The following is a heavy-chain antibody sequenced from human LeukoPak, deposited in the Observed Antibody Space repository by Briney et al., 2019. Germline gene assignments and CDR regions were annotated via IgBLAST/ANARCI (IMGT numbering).Heavy chain of an antibody. CDR1: GGTFSSYA. CDR2: IIPILGIA. CDR3: ARDSKFRWSGIAVAGRPLFDY. Sequence: GASVKVSCKASGGTFSSYAISWVRQAPGQGLEWMGRIIPILGIANYAQKFQGRVTITADKSTSTAYMELSSLRSEDTAVYYCARDSKFRWSGIAVAGRPLFDYWSQGTLVTVSS. D-gene: IGHD6-19*01. J-gene: IGHJ4*02. V-gene: IGHV1-69*04.